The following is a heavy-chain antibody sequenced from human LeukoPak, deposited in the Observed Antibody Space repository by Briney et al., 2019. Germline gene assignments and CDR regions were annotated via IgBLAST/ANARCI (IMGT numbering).Heavy chain of an antibody. CDR2: IYYSGST. D-gene: IGHD5-12*01. CDR3: AGQYSGYDSGAEYFQH. CDR1: GGSVSSGSYY. Sequence: PSETLSPTCTVSGGSVSSGSYYWSWIRQPPGKGLEWIGYIYYSGSTNYNPSLKSRVTISVDTSKNQFSLKLSSVTAADTAVYYCAGQYSGYDSGAEYFQHWGQGTLVTASS. J-gene: IGHJ1*01. V-gene: IGHV4-61*01.